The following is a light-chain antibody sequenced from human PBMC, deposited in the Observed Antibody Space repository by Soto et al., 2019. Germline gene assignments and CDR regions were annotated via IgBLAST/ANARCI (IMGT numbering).Light chain of an antibody. CDR2: GTF. V-gene: IGKV3-20*01. Sequence: EIVLTQSAGTLSLSPGESATVSCWASESISRGHLAWFQQRLGQAPRLLIYGTFIRATGIPGRCSGSGSGTDFTLTRSRLEPEDCAVYFWQQDGSSLTFGGGTMVEI. CDR3: QQDGSSLT. J-gene: IGKJ4*01. CDR1: ESISRGH.